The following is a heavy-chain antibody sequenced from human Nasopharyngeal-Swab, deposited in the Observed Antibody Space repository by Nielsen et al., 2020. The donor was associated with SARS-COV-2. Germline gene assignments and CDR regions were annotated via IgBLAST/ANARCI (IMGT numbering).Heavy chain of an antibody. V-gene: IGHV3-30*18. Sequence: GESLKISCAASGFTFSSYSMHWVRQAPGKGLEWVAVISYDGINKYNADSVKGRFTISRDNSKDTLYLQMNSLRPEDTAVYTCAKEGPGMFGVVGLDVWGQGTAVTVSS. CDR3: AKEGPGMFGVVGLDV. CDR1: GFTFSSYS. J-gene: IGHJ6*02. D-gene: IGHD3-3*01. CDR2: ISYDGINK.